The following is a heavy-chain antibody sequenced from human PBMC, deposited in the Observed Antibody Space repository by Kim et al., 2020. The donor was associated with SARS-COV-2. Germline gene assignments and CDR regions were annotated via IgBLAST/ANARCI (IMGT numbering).Heavy chain of an antibody. J-gene: IGHJ4*02. CDR2: TAGDT. V-gene: IGHV3-13*01. CDR3: ARDPFDY. Sequence: TAGDTYYPGSVKGRFTISRENAKNSLYLQMNSLRAGDTAVYYCARDPFDYWGQGTLVTVSS.